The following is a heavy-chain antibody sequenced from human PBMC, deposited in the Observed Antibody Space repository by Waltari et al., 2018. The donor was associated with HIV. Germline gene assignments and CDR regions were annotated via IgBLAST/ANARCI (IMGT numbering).Heavy chain of an antibody. CDR1: GFTLSSYW. CDR3: ARERFLGWFYGMDV. J-gene: IGHJ6*02. Sequence: EVQLVESGGGVVQPGGSLRLSCAVSGFTLSSYWMHWVRQVPGKGLVWVSRINSDGSSTSYADSVKSRFTISRDNAKNTLYLQMNSLRAEDTAVYYCARERFLGWFYGMDVWGQGTTVSVSS. D-gene: IGHD3-3*01. CDR2: INSDGSST. V-gene: IGHV3-74*01.